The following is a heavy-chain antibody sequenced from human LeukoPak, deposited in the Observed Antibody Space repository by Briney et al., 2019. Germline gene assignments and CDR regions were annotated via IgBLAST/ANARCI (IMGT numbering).Heavy chain of an antibody. J-gene: IGHJ4*02. CDR3: ARYSSGWPDY. Sequence: PGASVKVSCKTSGYTFSNYGVSWVRQAPGRGLEWMGWSSAYNGNTNYAEKLQGRVTMTTDTSTSTGYMELRSLRSDDTAVYYCARYSSGWPDYWGQGTLVTVSS. CDR2: SSAYNGNT. D-gene: IGHD6-19*01. V-gene: IGHV1-18*01. CDR1: GYTFSNYG.